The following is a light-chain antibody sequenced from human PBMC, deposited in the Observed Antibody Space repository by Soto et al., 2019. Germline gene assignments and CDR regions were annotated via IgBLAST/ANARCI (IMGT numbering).Light chain of an antibody. Sequence: QSALTQPASVSGSPGQSITISCTGTGSDVSAFHFVSWYQHHPGKAPKLLIYEVTNRPSGVSSRFSGSQSGNTASLTISGLQAEDEADYYCTSDTNENTYVFGTGTKLTVL. CDR2: EVT. CDR3: TSDTNENTYV. CDR1: GSDVSAFHF. V-gene: IGLV2-14*01. J-gene: IGLJ1*01.